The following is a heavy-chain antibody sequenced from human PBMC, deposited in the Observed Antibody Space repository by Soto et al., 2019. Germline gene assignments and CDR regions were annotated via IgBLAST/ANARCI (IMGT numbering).Heavy chain of an antibody. CDR1: GGSIRSYY. CDR3: ARDKLTGLFDY. J-gene: IGHJ4*02. D-gene: IGHD2-8*02. V-gene: IGHV4-59*12. Sequence: SETLSLTCTVSGGSIRSYYWSWIRQPPGKGLEWIGYIYYSGSTNYNPSLKSRVTISVDTSKNQFSLKLTSVTAADTAVYYCARDKLTGLFDYWGQGTLVTSPQ. CDR2: IYYSGST.